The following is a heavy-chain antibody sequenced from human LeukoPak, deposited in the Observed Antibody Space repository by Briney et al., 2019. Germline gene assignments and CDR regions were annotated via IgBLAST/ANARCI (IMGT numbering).Heavy chain of an antibody. CDR1: GFTFSSYW. CDR2: INHNGNVN. D-gene: IGHD3-16*01. V-gene: IGHV3-7*03. J-gene: IGHJ6*02. Sequence: GGSLRLSCAASGFTFSSYWMNWARQAPGKGLEWVASINHNGNVNYYVDSVKGRFTISRDNAKNSLYLQTSNLRAEDTAVYFCTRGGGLDVWGQGATVTVSS. CDR3: TRGGGLDV.